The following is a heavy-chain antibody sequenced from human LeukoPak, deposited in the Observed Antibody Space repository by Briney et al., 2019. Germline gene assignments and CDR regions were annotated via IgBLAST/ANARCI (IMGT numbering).Heavy chain of an antibody. CDR3: ARGISVTGTPGGWFDP. D-gene: IGHD1-20*01. V-gene: IGHV1-69*13. CDR1: GGTFSSYA. CDR2: IIPIFGTA. J-gene: IGHJ5*02. Sequence: SVKVSCKASGGTFSSYAISWVRQAPGQGLEWMGGIIPIFGTANYAQKFQGRVTITADESTSTAYMELSSLRSEDTAVYYCARGISVTGTPGGWFDPWGQGTLVAVSS.